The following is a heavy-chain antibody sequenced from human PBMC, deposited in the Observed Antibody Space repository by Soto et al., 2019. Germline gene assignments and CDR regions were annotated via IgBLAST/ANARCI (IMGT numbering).Heavy chain of an antibody. J-gene: IGHJ4*02. D-gene: IGHD3-22*01. Sequence: GSXXLSCAAXXXTXXXXXXXXXRQAPXKGLEWVSAISGSGGSTYYADSVKGRFTISRDNSRNTLFLQMNSLRAEDTAVYYCARDYYKYYDSSGYYRSPAYWGQGTLVTVSS. V-gene: IGHV3-23*01. CDR1: XXTXXXXX. CDR3: ARDYYKYYDSSGYYRSPAY. CDR2: ISGSGGST.